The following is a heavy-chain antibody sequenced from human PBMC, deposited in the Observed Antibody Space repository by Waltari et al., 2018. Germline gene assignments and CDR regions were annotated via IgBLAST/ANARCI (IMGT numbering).Heavy chain of an antibody. CDR3: GGSGGYGGGTYFDY. V-gene: IGHV4-38-2*01. J-gene: IGHJ4*02. D-gene: IGHD6-19*01. Sequence: QVQLQESGPGLVKPSETMSLTCAVSGYSISGGYYWGWIRQHPGKGLEWIGGIYHRGSTYVNSARKSQSTIALETSKIPFSLKLSSVTVAETVVYYCGGSGGYGGGTYFDYWCQGTLVTVSS. CDR1: GYSISGGYY. CDR2: IYHRGST.